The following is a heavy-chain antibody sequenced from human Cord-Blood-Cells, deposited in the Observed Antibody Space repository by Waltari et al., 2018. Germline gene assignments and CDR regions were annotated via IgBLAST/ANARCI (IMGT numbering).Heavy chain of an antibody. V-gene: IGHV1-69*06. CDR1: GGTFSSYA. CDR2: IIPIFGTA. Sequence: QVQLVQSGAEVKKPGSSVTVSCKASGGTFSSYAISWVRQAPGQGLEWMGGIIPIFGTANYAQKFQGRVTITADKSTSTAYMELSSLRSEDTAVYYCASSSSWYDPDAFDIWGQGTMVTVSS. CDR3: ASSSSWYDPDAFDI. D-gene: IGHD6-13*01. J-gene: IGHJ3*02.